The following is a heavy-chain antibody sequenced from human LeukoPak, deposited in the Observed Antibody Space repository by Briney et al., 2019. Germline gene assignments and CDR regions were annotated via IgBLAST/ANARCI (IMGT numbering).Heavy chain of an antibody. CDR3: ARHSAAYYYDTSGYYLYYFDY. Sequence: TSETLSLTCDVSGGSFSGYYWSWIRQPPGKGLEWIGEINNSGSTNYNPSLKSRIHVSVDPSKKQFSLNLYSVTAADTAVYYCARHSAAYYYDTSGYYLYYFDYWGQGTLVTVSS. J-gene: IGHJ4*02. V-gene: IGHV4-34*01. D-gene: IGHD3-22*01. CDR2: INNSGST. CDR1: GGSFSGYY.